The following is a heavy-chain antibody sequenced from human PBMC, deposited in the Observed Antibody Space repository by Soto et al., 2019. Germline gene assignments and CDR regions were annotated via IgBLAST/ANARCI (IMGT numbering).Heavy chain of an antibody. CDR3: ARGAPAAGNVKIIDY. D-gene: IGHD6-13*01. V-gene: IGHV4-30-2*01. J-gene: IGHJ4*02. CDR1: GGSISSGGYS. CDR2: IYHSGST. Sequence: ASETLSLTCAVSGGSISSGGYSWSWIRQPPGKGLEWIGYIYHSGSTYYNPSLKSRVTISVDRSKNQFSLKLSSVTAADTAVYYCARGAPAAGNVKIIDYWGQGTLVTVSS.